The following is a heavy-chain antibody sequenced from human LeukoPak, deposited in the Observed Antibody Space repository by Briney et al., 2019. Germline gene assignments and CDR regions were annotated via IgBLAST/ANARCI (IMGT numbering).Heavy chain of an antibody. CDR1: GDSISSYY. V-gene: IGHV4-4*07. D-gene: IGHD6-13*01. Sequence: SETLSLTCTVSGDSISSYYWSWIRQPAGKGLEWIGRIYTNGSTNYNPSLKTRVTLSVDKSKNQFSLKLSSVTAADTAVYYCASGRAATGVDYWGQGTLVTVSS. CDR3: ASGRAATGVDY. CDR2: IYTNGST. J-gene: IGHJ4*02.